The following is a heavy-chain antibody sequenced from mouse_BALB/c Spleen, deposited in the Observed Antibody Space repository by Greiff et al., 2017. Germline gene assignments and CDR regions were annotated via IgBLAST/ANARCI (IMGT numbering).Heavy chain of an antibody. V-gene: IGHV1-39*01. Sequence: EVQLQQTGPELVKPGASVKISCKASGYSFTDYIMLWVKQSHGKSLEWIGNINPYYGSTSYNLKFKGKATLTVDKSSSTAYMQLNSLTSEDSAVYYCARRGVWQHGAMDYWGQGTSVTVSS. CDR1: GYSFTDYI. J-gene: IGHJ4*01. CDR2: INPYYGST. CDR3: ARRGVWQHGAMDY. D-gene: IGHD2-10*02.